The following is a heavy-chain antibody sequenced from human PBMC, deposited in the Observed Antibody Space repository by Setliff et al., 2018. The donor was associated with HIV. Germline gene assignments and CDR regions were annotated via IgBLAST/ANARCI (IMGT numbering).Heavy chain of an antibody. D-gene: IGHD3-3*01. Sequence: GGSLRLSCEASGFTLSDYSMNWVRQAPGKGLEWVSATTSNGRTTDYAESVRGRFTLSRDNSENTLYLQMTSLRAEDTAIYYCAKAWGSGYPSFESALMFDVWGQGTLVTVSS. J-gene: IGHJ4*02. CDR1: GFTLSDYS. CDR3: AKAWGSGYPSFESALMFDV. CDR2: TTSNGRTT. V-gene: IGHV3-23*01.